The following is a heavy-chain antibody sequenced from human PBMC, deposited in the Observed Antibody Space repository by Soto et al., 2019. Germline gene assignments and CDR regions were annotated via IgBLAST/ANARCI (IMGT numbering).Heavy chain of an antibody. CDR3: ATALKYSSGWNFDY. CDR2: IIPIFGTT. Sequence: SVKVSCKASGGTFSNYAISWVRQAPGQGLEWMGGIIPIFGTTNYAQKLQGRVTIIADESTNTAYMELNSLRSDDTAVYYCATALKYSSGWNFDYWGQGTLVTVSS. V-gene: IGHV1-69*13. J-gene: IGHJ4*02. D-gene: IGHD6-19*01. CDR1: GGTFSNYA.